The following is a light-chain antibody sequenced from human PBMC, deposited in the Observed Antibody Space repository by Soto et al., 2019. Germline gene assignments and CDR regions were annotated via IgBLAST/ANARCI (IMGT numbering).Light chain of an antibody. CDR3: QVWDGSSEHVV. Sequence: SYELTQTPSVSVAPGQTAMITCAGNNIGSKSVHWYQQKPGQAPVLVVHDDDDRPSGIPERFSGSKSGDMATLTINRVEAGDEADDYCQVWDGSSEHVVFGGGTKLTVL. V-gene: IGLV3-21*02. CDR2: DDD. CDR1: NIGSKS. J-gene: IGLJ2*01.